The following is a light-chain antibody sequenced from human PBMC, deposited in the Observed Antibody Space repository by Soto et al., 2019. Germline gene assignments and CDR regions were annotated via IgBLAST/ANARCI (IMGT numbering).Light chain of an antibody. CDR2: DAS. Sequence: EIVLTQSPATLSLSPGERATLSCRASQSVSSYLAWYQQKPGQAPRLLIYDASNKATGIPARFSVSGSGTDFTHTISSLEPEDFAVYYCQQRSNWPPMYTFGQGTKLEIK. V-gene: IGKV3-11*01. CDR1: QSVSSY. J-gene: IGKJ2*01. CDR3: QQRSNWPPMYT.